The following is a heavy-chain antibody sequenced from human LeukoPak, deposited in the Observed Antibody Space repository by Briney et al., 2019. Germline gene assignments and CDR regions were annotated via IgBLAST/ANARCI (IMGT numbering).Heavy chain of an antibody. Sequence: ASVKVSCKASGYTFTGYYMHWVRQAPGQGLEWLGRINPDSGVTNYAQNFQGRVNMPRDPSTSTAYMERSRLTSDDTAVYYCARSTDSSGYQAWFDYWGQGTLVTVSS. J-gene: IGHJ4*02. V-gene: IGHV1-2*06. D-gene: IGHD3-22*01. CDR1: GYTFTGYY. CDR3: ARSTDSSGYQAWFDY. CDR2: INPDSGVT.